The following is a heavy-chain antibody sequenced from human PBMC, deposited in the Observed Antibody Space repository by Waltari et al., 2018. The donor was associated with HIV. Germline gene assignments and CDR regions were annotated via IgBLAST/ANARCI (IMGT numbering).Heavy chain of an antibody. CDR3: AGPRGKLRYFDWSLDYYYGMDV. CDR1: GYTFTSYY. D-gene: IGHD3-9*01. Sequence: QVQLVQSGAEVKKPGASVKVSCKASGYTFTSYYMHWVRQAPGQGLEWMGIINPSGGSTSYAQKFQGRVTMTRDTSTSTVYMELSSLRSEDTAVYYCAGPRGKLRYFDWSLDYYYGMDVWGQGTTVTVSS. J-gene: IGHJ6*02. V-gene: IGHV1-46*01. CDR2: INPSGGST.